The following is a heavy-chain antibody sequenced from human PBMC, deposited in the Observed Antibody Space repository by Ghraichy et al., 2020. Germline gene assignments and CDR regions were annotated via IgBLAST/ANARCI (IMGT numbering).Heavy chain of an antibody. CDR2: ISGSGGST. V-gene: IGHV3-23*01. D-gene: IGHD3-3*01. Sequence: GGSLRLSCVASGFIFSSYAMSWVRQAPGKGLEWVSSISGSGGSTYYADSVKGRFTISRDNAKNSLYLQMNSLRAEDTAVYYCARDGGYVHYDFWREYNWFDPWGQGTLVTVSS. CDR1: GFIFSSYA. CDR3: ARDGGYVHYDFWREYNWFDP. J-gene: IGHJ5*02.